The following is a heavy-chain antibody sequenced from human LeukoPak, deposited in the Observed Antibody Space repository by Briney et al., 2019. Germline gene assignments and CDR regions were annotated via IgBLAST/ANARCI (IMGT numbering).Heavy chain of an antibody. CDR1: GFTVSSNY. CDR2: IYSGGNT. D-gene: IGHD2-15*01. V-gene: IGHV3-66*04. CDR3: ARHRRYCSGDNCYSGHDY. Sequence: PGGSLRLSCATSGFTVSSNYMNWVRQAPGKGLEWVSSIYSGGNTYYADSVEGRFTISRDNSKNTLYLQMSSLRAEDTGLYYCARHRRYCSGDNCYSGHDYWGQGTLVIVSS. J-gene: IGHJ4*02.